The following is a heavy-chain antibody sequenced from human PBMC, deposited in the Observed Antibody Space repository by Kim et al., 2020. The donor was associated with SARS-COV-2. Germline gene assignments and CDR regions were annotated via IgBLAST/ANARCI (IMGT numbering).Heavy chain of an antibody. D-gene: IGHD2-15*01. CDR3: AKDMGGGSGMDV. J-gene: IGHJ6*02. V-gene: IGHV3-33*06. Sequence: YDAARRKGRFHISRDNSKNTLYLKMNSLGAEDTAVYYCAKDMGGGSGMDVWGQGTTVTVSS.